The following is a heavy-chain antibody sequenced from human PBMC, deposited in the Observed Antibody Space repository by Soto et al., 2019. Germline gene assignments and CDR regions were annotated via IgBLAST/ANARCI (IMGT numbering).Heavy chain of an antibody. V-gene: IGHV4-59*01. D-gene: IGHD1-20*01. CDR3: ARGGTPGIFIAFDF. Sequence: SETLSLTCTVSGGSISGYYWSWIRQPPGKGLEWIGYIYYSGSTNYNPSLKSRVTVSVDTSKNQLSLRLTSVTTADTAVYYCARGGTPGIFIAFDFWGQGALVTVSS. CDR2: IYYSGST. CDR1: GGSISGYY. J-gene: IGHJ4*02.